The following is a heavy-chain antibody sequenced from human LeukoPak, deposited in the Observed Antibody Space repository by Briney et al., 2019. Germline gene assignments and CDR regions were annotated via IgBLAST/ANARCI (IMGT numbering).Heavy chain of an antibody. Sequence: PGGSLRLSCAASGFTISSHWMSWVRQAPGKGLEWVANIKQDGSEQYYVHSVRGRFTISRDNAKNSLYLQMNSLRAEDTAIYYCARESAGGPDYWGQGTLVTVSS. CDR2: IKQDGSEQ. CDR3: ARESAGGPDY. CDR1: GFTISSHW. D-gene: IGHD6-19*01. J-gene: IGHJ4*02. V-gene: IGHV3-7*05.